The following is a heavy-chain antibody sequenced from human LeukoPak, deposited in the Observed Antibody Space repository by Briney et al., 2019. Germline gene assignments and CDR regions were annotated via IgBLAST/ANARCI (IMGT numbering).Heavy chain of an antibody. D-gene: IGHD6-19*01. CDR3: ARDEVSGGWYNH. Sequence: ASVKVSCKASGYTFTSRVISWVRQAPGQGLEWMGWINCDSGNTNYAQKFQGRLTMTTDTSTSTAYMELRSLRSDDTAVYYCARDEVSGGWYNHWGQGTLVTVSS. J-gene: IGHJ4*02. V-gene: IGHV1-18*04. CDR2: INCDSGNT. CDR1: GYTFTSRV.